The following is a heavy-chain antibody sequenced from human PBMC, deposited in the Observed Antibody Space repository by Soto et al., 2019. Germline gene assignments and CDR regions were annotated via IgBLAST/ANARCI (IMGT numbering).Heavy chain of an antibody. CDR2: IHRDEIEK. V-gene: IGHV3-7*01. J-gene: IGHJ6*02. CDR3: AGGNALDV. CDR1: TFPFSTYW. Sequence: GGSLRLSCAVSTFPFSTYWMTWVRQAPGKGLEWVANIHRDEIEKYYMDSVKGRFTISRDNAKNSLYLQMTSLRAEDTAVYYCAGGNALDVWGQGTTVTVSS.